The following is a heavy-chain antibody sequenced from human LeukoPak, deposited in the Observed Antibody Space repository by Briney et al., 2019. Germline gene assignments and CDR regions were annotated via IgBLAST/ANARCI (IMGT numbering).Heavy chain of an antibody. D-gene: IGHD3-22*01. CDR3: ARVGSGYYYSSPDGMDV. Sequence: ASVKVSCKAFGYTFTGYYMHWVRQAPGQGLEWMGRINPNSGGTNYAQKFQGRVTMTRDTSISTAYMELSRLRSDDTAVYYCARVGSGYYYSSPDGMDVWGQGTTVTVSS. J-gene: IGHJ6*02. CDR1: GYTFTGYY. V-gene: IGHV1-2*06. CDR2: INPNSGGT.